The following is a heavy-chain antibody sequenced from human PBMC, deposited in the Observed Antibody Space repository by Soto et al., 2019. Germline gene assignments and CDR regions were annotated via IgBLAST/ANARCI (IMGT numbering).Heavy chain of an antibody. D-gene: IGHD3-10*01. J-gene: IGHJ4*02. CDR3: ARDRITMVRGAPSY. V-gene: IGHV3-30-3*01. Sequence: PGGSLRLSCAASGFTFSSYAMHWVRQAPGKGLEWVAVISYDGSNKYYADSVKGRFTISRDNSKNTLYLQMNSLRAEDTAVYYCARDRITMVRGAPSYWGQGTLVTVSS. CDR2: ISYDGSNK. CDR1: GFTFSSYA.